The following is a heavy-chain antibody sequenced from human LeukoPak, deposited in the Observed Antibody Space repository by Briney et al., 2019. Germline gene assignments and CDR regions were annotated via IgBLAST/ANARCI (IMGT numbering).Heavy chain of an antibody. J-gene: IGHJ4*02. CDR1: GFTFSSYA. CDR3: ARGLNYDFS. Sequence: PGGSLRLSCAASGFTFSSYAMHWVRQAPGKGLEWVAVISYDGSNKYYADSVKGRFTISRDNSKNTLYLQMNSLRAEDTAVYYCARGLNYDFSWGQGTLVTVSS. D-gene: IGHD3-3*01. V-gene: IGHV3-30-3*01. CDR2: ISYDGSNK.